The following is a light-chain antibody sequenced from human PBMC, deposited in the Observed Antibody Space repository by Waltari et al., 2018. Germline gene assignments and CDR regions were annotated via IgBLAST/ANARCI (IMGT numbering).Light chain of an antibody. CDR2: EDS. V-gene: IGLV2-23*01. Sequence: QSALTQPASVSGSPGQSITISCTGTSSDVGSYNLVSWYQQHPGKAPKLMIYEDSKRPSGVSIRFSGSKSGNTASLTISGLQAEDEADYYCCSYAGSSLVVFGGGTKLTVL. CDR3: CSYAGSSLVV. CDR1: SSDVGSYNL. J-gene: IGLJ2*01.